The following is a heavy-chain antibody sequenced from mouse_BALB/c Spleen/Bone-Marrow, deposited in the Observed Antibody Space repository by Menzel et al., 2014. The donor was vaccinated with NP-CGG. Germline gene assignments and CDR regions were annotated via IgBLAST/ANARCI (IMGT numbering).Heavy chain of an antibody. CDR2: IYPGNGDT. V-gene: IGHV1-12*01. Sequence: LQQSGAELVKPGASVKMSCKASGYTFTSYNMHWVKQTPGQGREWIGAIYPGNGDTSYNQKFKGKATLTADKSSSTAYMQLSSLTSEDSAVYYCARDRDEALMDYWGQGTSVTVSP. D-gene: IGHD2-14*01. CDR1: GYTFTSYN. J-gene: IGHJ4*01. CDR3: ARDRDEALMDY.